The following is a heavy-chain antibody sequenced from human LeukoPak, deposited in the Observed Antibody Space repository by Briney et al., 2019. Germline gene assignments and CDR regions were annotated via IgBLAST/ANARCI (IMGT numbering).Heavy chain of an antibody. Sequence: PSETLSLTCTVSGGSISSSSYYWGWIRQPPGKGLEWIGSIYYSGSTYYNPSLKSRVTISVDTSKNQFSLKLSSVTAADTAVYYCASSTNYYDNSGPTWSYWGQGTLVTVSS. CDR1: GGSISSSSYY. V-gene: IGHV4-39*01. D-gene: IGHD3-22*01. J-gene: IGHJ4*02. CDR3: ASSTNYYDNSGPTWSY. CDR2: IYYSGST.